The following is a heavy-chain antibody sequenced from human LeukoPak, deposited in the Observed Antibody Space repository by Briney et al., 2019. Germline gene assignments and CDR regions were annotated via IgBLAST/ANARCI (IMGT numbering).Heavy chain of an antibody. D-gene: IGHD3-16*02. CDR1: GFTFSSYS. Sequence: PGGSLRLSCAASGFTFSSYSMNWVRQAPGKGLEWVSSISSSSSYIYYADSVKGRFTISRDNAKNSLYLQVNSLRAEDTAVYYCARDPRGYYDYVWGSYRYTDRVYWGQGTLVTVSS. V-gene: IGHV3-21*01. CDR3: ARDPRGYYDYVWGSYRYTDRVY. CDR2: ISSSSSYI. J-gene: IGHJ4*02.